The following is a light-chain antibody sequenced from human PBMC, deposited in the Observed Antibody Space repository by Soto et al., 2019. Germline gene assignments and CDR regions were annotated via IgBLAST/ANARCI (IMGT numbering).Light chain of an antibody. V-gene: IGKV1-5*01. CDR3: QQYSDYSWT. CDR1: QTITNS. Sequence: STLSASVGDRVTLTCRASQTITNSLAWYQQKPGRAPRLLISDASILEGGVPSRFSGSGSGSEFTLTISSLQPDDFATYYCQQYSDYSWTFGPGTKVDIK. CDR2: DAS. J-gene: IGKJ1*01.